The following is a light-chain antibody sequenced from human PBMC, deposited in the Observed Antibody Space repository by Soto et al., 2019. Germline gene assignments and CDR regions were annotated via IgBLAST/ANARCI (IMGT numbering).Light chain of an antibody. Sequence: QSALTQPASVSGSPGQSITISCNGTSSDVGGYNYVSWYQQHPGKAPKLMIYAVTNRPSGVSNRFSGSKSGNTASLTISGLQAEDEADYHCSSYTSSSTLVFGTGTKVTVL. CDR3: SSYTSSSTLV. J-gene: IGLJ1*01. CDR1: SSDVGGYNY. CDR2: AVT. V-gene: IGLV2-14*01.